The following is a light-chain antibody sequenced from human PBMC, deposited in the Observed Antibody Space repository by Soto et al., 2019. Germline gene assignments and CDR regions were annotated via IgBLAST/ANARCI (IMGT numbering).Light chain of an antibody. CDR2: RNN. V-gene: IGLV1-47*01. CDR1: SSNIGSNY. CDR3: AAWDDTLSSHLV. J-gene: IGLJ2*01. Sequence: QSVLTQPPSASGTPGHRVTISCSGSSSNIGSNYVYWYQQLPGTAPKLLIYRNNQRPSGVPDRFSGSKSGTSASLAISGLRSEDEADYYCAAWDDTLSSHLVFGGGTQVTVL.